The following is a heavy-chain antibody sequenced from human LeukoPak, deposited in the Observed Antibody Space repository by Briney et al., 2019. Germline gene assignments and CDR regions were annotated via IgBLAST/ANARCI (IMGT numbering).Heavy chain of an antibody. CDR3: ARRHRSGLTSSPVWYFDL. D-gene: IGHD3-10*01. CDR2: IYYSGST. J-gene: IGHJ2*01. V-gene: IGHV4-59*08. Sequence: SETLSLTCTVSGGSIGSYYWSWIRQPPGKGLEWIGYIYYSGSTNYNPSLKSRVTISVDTSKNQFSLKLSSVTAADTAVYYCARRHRSGLTSSPVWYFDLWGRGTLVTVSS. CDR1: GGSIGSYY.